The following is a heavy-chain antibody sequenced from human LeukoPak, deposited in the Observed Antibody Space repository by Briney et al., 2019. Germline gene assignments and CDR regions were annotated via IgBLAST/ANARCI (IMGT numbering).Heavy chain of an antibody. CDR2: IYHSGGT. J-gene: IGHJ6*03. D-gene: IGHD2-8*01. Sequence: SETLSLTCAVYGGSFSGYYWSWIRQPPGKGPEWIGEIYHSGGTNYNPSLKSRITISVDKSQNQFSLKVNSLTAADTAVYYCATNGYYCMDVWGKGTTVTVSS. CDR1: GGSFSGYY. CDR3: ATNGYYCMDV. V-gene: IGHV4-34*01.